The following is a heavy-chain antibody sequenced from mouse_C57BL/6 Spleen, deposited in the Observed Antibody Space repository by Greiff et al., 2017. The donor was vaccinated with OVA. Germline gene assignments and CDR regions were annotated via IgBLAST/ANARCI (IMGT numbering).Heavy chain of an antibody. D-gene: IGHD1-1*01. CDR2: IDPETGGT. CDR3: TRWHYGSSYWYFDV. J-gene: IGHJ1*03. V-gene: IGHV1-15*01. CDR1: GYTFTDYE. Sequence: VQGVESGAELVRPGASVTLSCKASGYTFTDYEMHWVKQTPVHGLEWIGAIDPETGGTAYNQKFKGKAILTADKSSSTAYMELRSLTSEDSAVYYCTRWHYGSSYWYFDVWGTGTTVTVSS.